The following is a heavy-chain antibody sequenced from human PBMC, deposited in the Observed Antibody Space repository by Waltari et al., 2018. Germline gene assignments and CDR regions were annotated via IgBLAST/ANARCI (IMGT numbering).Heavy chain of an antibody. V-gene: IGHV3-23*01. D-gene: IGHD3-16*01. J-gene: IGHJ4*02. CDR2: IIERGETT. Sequence: EVQLLESGGGLVQPGGSLRLSCAASGFIFTNFAMSWVRQAPGKGWGGCACIIERGETTYYADSGKCRFTISRDNSNNRVYLQMNSLRVEDTATYYCVKDYRPFDNTDYPLDYWGQGILVTVSS. CDR1: GFIFTNFA. CDR3: VKDYRPFDNTDYPLDY.